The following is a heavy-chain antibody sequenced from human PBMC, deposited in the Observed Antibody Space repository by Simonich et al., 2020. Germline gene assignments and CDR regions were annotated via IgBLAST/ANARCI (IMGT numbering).Heavy chain of an antibody. CDR3: ARANERDY. J-gene: IGHJ4*02. V-gene: IGHV3-21*01. CDR2: SSSCSSSK. D-gene: IGHD1-1*01. Sequence: EVQLVESGGGLVKPGGSLRLSCAASGFTFSGYSMNWVRQAPGKGLEWASSSSSCSSSKYYADSVKGRFTISRDNAKTSLYLQMNSLRAEDTAVYYCARANERDYWGQGTLDTVSS. CDR1: GFTFSGYS.